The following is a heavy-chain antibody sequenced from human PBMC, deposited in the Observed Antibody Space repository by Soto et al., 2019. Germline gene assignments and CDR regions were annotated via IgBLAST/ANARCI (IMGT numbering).Heavy chain of an antibody. D-gene: IGHD3-9*01. J-gene: IGHJ4*02. CDR2: INSDGIST. V-gene: IGHV3-74*01. CDR1: GFTFSTYW. Sequence: EVQLMESGGGLVQPGGSLRLSCTASGFTFSTYWMHWVRQAPGKGLVWVAHINSDGISTIYADSVKGRFTISRDNAKNTLNLQMNSLRVEDTAVYFCARREYDSVTGYSLDSWGQGTLVTVSS. CDR3: ARREYDSVTGYSLDS.